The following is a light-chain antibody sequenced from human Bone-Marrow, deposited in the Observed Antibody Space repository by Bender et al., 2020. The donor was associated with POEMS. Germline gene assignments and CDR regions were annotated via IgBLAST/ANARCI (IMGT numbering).Light chain of an antibody. V-gene: IGLV2-14*01. J-gene: IGLJ2*01. CDR1: SSDVGGYNY. CDR3: SSYTSSNTYVV. CDR2: EVR. Sequence: QSALTQPASVSGSPGQSITISCTGTSSDVGGYNYVSWYQQHPGKAPKLMIYEVRNRPSGVSNRLSGSKSGNTASLTISGLQAEDEADYYCSSYTSSNTYVVFGGGTRLTVL.